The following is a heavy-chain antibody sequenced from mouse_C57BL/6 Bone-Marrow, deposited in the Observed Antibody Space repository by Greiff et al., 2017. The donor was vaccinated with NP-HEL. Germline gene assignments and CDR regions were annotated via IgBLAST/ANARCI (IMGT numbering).Heavy chain of an antibody. D-gene: IGHD1-1*01. CDR3: ARYILLLRSFAY. Sequence: QVQLKQSGAELARPGASVKLSCKASGYTFTSYGISWVKQRTGQGLEWIGEIYPRSGNTYYNEKFKGKATLTADKSSSTAYMELRSLTSEDSAVYLCARYILLLRSFAYWGQGTLVTVSA. V-gene: IGHV1-81*01. CDR1: GYTFTSYG. J-gene: IGHJ3*01. CDR2: IYPRSGNT.